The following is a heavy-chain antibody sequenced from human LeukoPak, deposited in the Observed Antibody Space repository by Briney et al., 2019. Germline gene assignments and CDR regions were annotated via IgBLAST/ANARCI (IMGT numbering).Heavy chain of an antibody. J-gene: IGHJ3*02. D-gene: IGHD5-24*01. V-gene: IGHV4-59*01. Sequence: SETLSLTCAVYGGSFSSYYWSWIRQPPGKGLEWIGYIYYSGSTNYNPSLKSRVTISVDTSKNQFSLKLSSVTAADTAVYYCARLTGRWLQFGAFDIWGQGTMVTVSS. CDR2: IYYSGST. CDR3: ARLTGRWLQFGAFDI. CDR1: GGSFSSYY.